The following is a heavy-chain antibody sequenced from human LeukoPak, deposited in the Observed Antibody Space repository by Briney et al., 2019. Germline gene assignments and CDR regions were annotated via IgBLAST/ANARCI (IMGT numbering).Heavy chain of an antibody. CDR3: ARGPATAY. V-gene: IGHV4-59*12. CDR1: GGSISSYY. Sequence: SETLSLTCTVSGGSISSYYWSWIRQPPGKGLEWIGYIYYSGSTNYNPSLKSRVTISVDTSKNQFSLKLSSVTAADTAVYYCARGPATAYWGQGTLVTVSS. CDR2: IYYSGST. J-gene: IGHJ4*02.